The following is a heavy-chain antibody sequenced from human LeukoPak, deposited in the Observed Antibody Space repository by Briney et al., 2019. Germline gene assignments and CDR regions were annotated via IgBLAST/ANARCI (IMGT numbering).Heavy chain of an antibody. CDR3: ARDPKDYYDSSAYPPDY. CDR1: GFTFSTYN. D-gene: IGHD3-22*01. V-gene: IGHV3-21*01. J-gene: IGHJ4*02. Sequence: GGSLRLSCAASGFTFSTYNMNWVRQAPGKGLEWVSSISSGSSYIYYADSVKGRFTISRDNAKNSLYLQMKSLRAEDTAVYYCARDPKDYYDSSAYPPDYWGQGTLVTVSS. CDR2: ISSGSSYI.